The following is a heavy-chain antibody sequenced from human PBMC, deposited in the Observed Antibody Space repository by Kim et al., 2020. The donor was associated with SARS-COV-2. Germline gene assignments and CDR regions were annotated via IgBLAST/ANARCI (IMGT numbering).Heavy chain of an antibody. D-gene: IGHD3-22*01. J-gene: IGHJ6*02. CDR3: ARDYYDSSGYSNYGMDV. V-gene: IGHV3-30*01. Sequence: VKGRFTISRDNSKSTLYLQMNSLRAEDTAVYYCARDYYDSSGYSNYGMDVWGQGTAVTVSS.